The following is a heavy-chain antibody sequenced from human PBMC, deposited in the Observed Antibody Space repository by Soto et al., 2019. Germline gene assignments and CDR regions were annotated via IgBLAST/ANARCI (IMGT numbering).Heavy chain of an antibody. CDR2: INAGNGNT. CDR3: ARVGGSNYYYYYGTDV. D-gene: IGHD3-16*01. CDR1: GYTFTSYA. Sequence: GASVKVSCKASGYTFTSYAMHWVRQAPGQRLEWMGWINAGNGNTKYSQKFQGRVTITRDTSASTAYMELSSLRSEDTAVYYCARVGGSNYYYYYGTDVWGQGTPVTVSS. V-gene: IGHV1-3*01. J-gene: IGHJ6*02.